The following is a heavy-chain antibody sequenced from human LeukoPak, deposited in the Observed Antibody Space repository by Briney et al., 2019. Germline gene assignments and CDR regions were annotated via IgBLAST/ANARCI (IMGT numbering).Heavy chain of an antibody. V-gene: IGHV3-23*01. CDR1: GFTFSNYA. CDR2: IKGGGGDP. D-gene: IGHD2-21*02. CDR3: AKGGHDFNPFYC. Sequence: GGSLRLSCAAPGFTFSNYAMGWVRQAPGKGLERVSSIKGGGGDPFYAESVRGRFTISRDNSKNTLYLQLNSLRAEDTAVYFCAKGGHDFNPFYCWGQGTLVTVSS. J-gene: IGHJ4*02.